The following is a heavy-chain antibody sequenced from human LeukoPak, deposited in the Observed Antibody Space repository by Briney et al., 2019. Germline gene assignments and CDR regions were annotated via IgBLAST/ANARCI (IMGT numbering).Heavy chain of an antibody. CDR2: IKEDGSEK. J-gene: IGHJ4*02. Sequence: PGGSLRLSCAASGFPFNSYWMTWVRQAPGKGLEWAANIKEDGSEKYYVDSVKGRFAISRDNAKNSLYLQMNSLRAEDTAVYYCAREGSSSEYDYWGQGTLVTVSS. V-gene: IGHV3-7*01. D-gene: IGHD6-6*01. CDR3: AREGSSSEYDY. CDR1: GFPFNSYW.